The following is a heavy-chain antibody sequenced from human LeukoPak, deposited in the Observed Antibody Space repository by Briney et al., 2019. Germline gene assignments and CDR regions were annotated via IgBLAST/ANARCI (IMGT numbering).Heavy chain of an antibody. V-gene: IGHV4-59*01. CDR2: IYYRGDI. J-gene: IGHJ3*02. Sequence: SETLSLTCSVSDGSIRTYYWSWIRQSPGQGLEWIGNIYYRGDINYNPSLKSRVIISIDTSKNQFSLKVTSLTAADTAVYYCARGYLHGAFDIWGQGTMVTVSS. D-gene: IGHD2-2*02. CDR1: DGSIRTYY. CDR3: ARGYLHGAFDI.